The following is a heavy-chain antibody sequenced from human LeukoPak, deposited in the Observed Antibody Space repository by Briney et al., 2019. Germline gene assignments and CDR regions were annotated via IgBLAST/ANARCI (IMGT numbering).Heavy chain of an antibody. CDR3: ARESRGWYLDYFDY. D-gene: IGHD6-19*01. J-gene: IGHJ4*02. Sequence: SETLSLTCTVSGGSISSYYWSWIRQPAGKGLEWIGRIYTSGSTNYNPSLKSRVTMSVDTSRNQFSLKLSSVTAADTAVYYCARESRGWYLDYFDYWGQGTLVTVSS. CDR2: IYTSGST. CDR1: GGSISSYY. V-gene: IGHV4-4*07.